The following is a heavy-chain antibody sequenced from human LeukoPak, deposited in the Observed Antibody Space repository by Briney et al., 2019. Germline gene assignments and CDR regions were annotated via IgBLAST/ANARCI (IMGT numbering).Heavy chain of an antibody. CDR1: GGSISSSSYY. CDR2: IYYSGST. CDR3: ARQLVRAYYYYMDV. V-gene: IGHV4-39*01. J-gene: IGHJ6*03. Sequence: PSETLSLTCTVSGGSISSSSYYWGWIRQPPGKGLEWIGSIYYSGSTYYNPSLKGRVTISVDTSKNQFSLKLSSVTAADTAVYYCARQLVRAYYYYMDVWGKGTTVTVSS. D-gene: IGHD6-6*01.